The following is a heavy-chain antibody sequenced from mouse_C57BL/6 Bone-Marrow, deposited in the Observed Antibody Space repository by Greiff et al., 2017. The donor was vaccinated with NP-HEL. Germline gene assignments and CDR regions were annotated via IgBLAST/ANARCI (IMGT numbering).Heavy chain of an antibody. CDR3: AGTLTWGYGSSYPFAD. J-gene: IGHJ3*01. D-gene: IGHD1-1*01. CDR2: IDPSDSYT. V-gene: IGHV1-69*01. Sequence: QVQLQQPGAELVMPGASVKLSCKASGYTFTSYWMHWVKQRPGQGLEWLGEIDPSDSYTNYNQQFKGKSTLTVDKSSSTAYMQLSSLTSEDSSVYYCAGTLTWGYGSSYPFADWGQGTLVTVSA. CDR1: GYTFTSYW.